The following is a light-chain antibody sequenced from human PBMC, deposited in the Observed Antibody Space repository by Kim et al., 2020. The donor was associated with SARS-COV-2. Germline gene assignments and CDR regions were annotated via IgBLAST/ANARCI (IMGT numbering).Light chain of an antibody. J-gene: IGKJ1*01. CDR3: QQSDRLPRT. Sequence: EMVMTQSPATLSVSPGERVTLSCRASQSVSSNLAWYRQRPGQPPRLLFYGASTRATGIPARFSGSGSGTDFTLTITGLQSEDFAIYYCQQSDRLPRTFGQRTKGDIK. CDR1: QSVSSN. V-gene: IGKV3-15*01. CDR2: GAS.